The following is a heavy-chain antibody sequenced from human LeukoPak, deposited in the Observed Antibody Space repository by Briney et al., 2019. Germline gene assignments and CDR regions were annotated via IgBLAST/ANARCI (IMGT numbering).Heavy chain of an antibody. J-gene: IGHJ5*02. D-gene: IGHD2-2*01. Sequence: PSETLSLTCSVSGDSVSRSDSYWDWIRQPPGKGLEWIGTIYYSGRTYYSPSLKSRVTISVDTSKNQFSLKLSSVTAADTAVYYCARGGGDIVVVPAAENWFDPWGQGTLVTVSS. CDR3: ARGGGDIVVVPAAENWFDP. CDR1: GDSVSRSDSY. CDR2: IYYSGRT. V-gene: IGHV4-30-4*08.